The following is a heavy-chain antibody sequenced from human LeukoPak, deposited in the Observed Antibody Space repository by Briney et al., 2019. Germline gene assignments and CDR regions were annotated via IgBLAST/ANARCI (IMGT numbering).Heavy chain of an antibody. CDR2: MNPNSGNT. Sequence: ASVKVSCKASGGTFSSYAIGWVRQATGQGLEWMGWMNPNSGNTGYAQKFQGRVTITRNTSISTAYMELSSLRSEDTAVYYCARRAVAAKRGGPYYFDYWGQGTLVTVSS. J-gene: IGHJ4*02. CDR1: GGTFSSYA. D-gene: IGHD6-19*01. V-gene: IGHV1-8*03. CDR3: ARRAVAAKRGGPYYFDY.